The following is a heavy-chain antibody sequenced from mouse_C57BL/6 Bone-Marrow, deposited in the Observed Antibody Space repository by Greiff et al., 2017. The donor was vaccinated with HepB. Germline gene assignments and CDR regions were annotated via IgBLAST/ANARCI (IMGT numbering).Heavy chain of an antibody. CDR3: ARHAMDY. Sequence: EVQLVESGGGLVKPGGSLKLSCAASGFTFSDYGMHWVRQAPEKGLEWVAYISSGSSTIYYADTVKGRFTISRDNAKNTLCLQMTSLRSEDTAMYYCARHAMDYWGQGTSVTVSS. V-gene: IGHV5-17*01. CDR2: ISSGSSTI. J-gene: IGHJ4*01. CDR1: GFTFSDYG.